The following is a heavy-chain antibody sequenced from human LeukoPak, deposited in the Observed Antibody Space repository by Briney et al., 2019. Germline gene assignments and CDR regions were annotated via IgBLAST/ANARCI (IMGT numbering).Heavy chain of an antibody. CDR2: IKEDGNEK. V-gene: IGHV3-7*01. J-gene: IGHJ6*03. D-gene: IGHD5-24*01. Sequence: GGSLRLSCAASGFTFSSYWMSWVRQAPGKGLEWVANIKEDGNEKYYVDSVKGRFTISRDNAKNSLSLQMNSLRAEDTAVYYCARDQVQNGYNSWGYYYYYYYMDVWGKGTTVTVSS. CDR3: ARDQVQNGYNSWGYYYYYYYMDV. CDR1: GFTFSSYW.